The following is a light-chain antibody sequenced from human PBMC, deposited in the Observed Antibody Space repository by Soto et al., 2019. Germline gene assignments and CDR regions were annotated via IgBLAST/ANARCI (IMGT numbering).Light chain of an antibody. CDR3: GTWDDTLDGNYV. J-gene: IGLJ1*01. CDR1: SSNIGDNY. Sequence: QSVLTQPPSVSAAPGQQVTISCSGSSSNIGDNYVSWSQHLPGTAPKLVVYDNDRRPSGIPGRFSGSKSGTSATLVITGLQTGDEADYYCGTWDDTLDGNYVFGTGTKVTVL. V-gene: IGLV1-51*01. CDR2: DND.